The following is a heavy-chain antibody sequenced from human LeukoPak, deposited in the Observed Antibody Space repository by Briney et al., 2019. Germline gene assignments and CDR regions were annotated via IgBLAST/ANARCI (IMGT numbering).Heavy chain of an antibody. J-gene: IGHJ5*02. Sequence: SQTLSLTCAISGDSVSSNSAAWNWIRQSPSRGLEWLGRTYYRSNWFNDFALSMKSRITINPDTSKNQFSPQLNSVTPEDTAVYYCAKNYGDSNWFDPWGQGTLVTVSS. D-gene: IGHD4-17*01. CDR2: TYYRSNWFN. CDR1: GDSVSSNSAA. CDR3: AKNYGDSNWFDP. V-gene: IGHV6-1*01.